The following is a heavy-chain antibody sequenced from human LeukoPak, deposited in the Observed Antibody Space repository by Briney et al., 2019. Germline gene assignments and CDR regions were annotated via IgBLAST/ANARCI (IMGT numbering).Heavy chain of an antibody. Sequence: GRSLRLSCAASGFTFSSYQMTWVRQAPGKGLQWVSYITSTGTTIHYADSVKGRFTISRDNANNSLFLQMNSLRAEDTAVYYCARIYSSGRGNDALDIWGQGTMVSVSS. J-gene: IGHJ3*02. CDR3: ARIYSSGRGNDALDI. CDR2: ITSTGTTI. CDR1: GFTFSSYQ. V-gene: IGHV3-48*03. D-gene: IGHD6-19*01.